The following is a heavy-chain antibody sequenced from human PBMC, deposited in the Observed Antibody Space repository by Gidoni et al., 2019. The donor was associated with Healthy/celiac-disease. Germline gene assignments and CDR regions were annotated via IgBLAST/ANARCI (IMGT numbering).Heavy chain of an antibody. Sequence: EVQLVESGGGLVQPGRSLRLSCAASGFTFDDYAMHWVRQAPGKGLDGVSGIIWNSGSIGYADSVKGRFTISRDNAKNSLYLQMNSLRAEDTALYYCAKGFAEYSSSCHYWGQGTLVTVSS. D-gene: IGHD6-13*01. CDR1: GFTFDDYA. J-gene: IGHJ4*02. CDR3: AKGFAEYSSSCHY. V-gene: IGHV3-9*01. CDR2: IIWNSGSI.